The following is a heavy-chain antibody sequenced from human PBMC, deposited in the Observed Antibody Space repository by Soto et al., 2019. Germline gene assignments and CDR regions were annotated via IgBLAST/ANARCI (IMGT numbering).Heavy chain of an antibody. CDR2: ISTHNGNT. D-gene: IGHD3-10*01. J-gene: IGHJ4*02. CDR1: GYSFTPYG. Sequence: QVQLVQSGPEVKKPGASVKVSCKASGYSFTPYGIAWVRQAPGQGLEWMGWISTHNGNTKYEQKVQDRVTMPTDTSTTTAYMELRSLRSDDTAMYYCARTLGSSGFDYWGQGTLVAVSS. CDR3: ARTLGSSGFDY. V-gene: IGHV1-18*01.